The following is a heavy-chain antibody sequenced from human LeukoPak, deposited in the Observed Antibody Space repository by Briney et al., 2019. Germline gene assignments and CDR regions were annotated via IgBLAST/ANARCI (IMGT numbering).Heavy chain of an antibody. CDR1: GGSISSYY. D-gene: IGHD6-13*01. Sequence: SETLSLTCTVSGGSISSYYWSWIRQPPGKGLEWIGDIYYSGSTNYNPSLKSRVTISVDTSKNQFSLKLSSVTAADTAVYYCARDRPGGSSLDYWGQGTLVTVSS. CDR3: ARDRPGGSSLDY. V-gene: IGHV4-59*01. J-gene: IGHJ4*02. CDR2: IYYSGST.